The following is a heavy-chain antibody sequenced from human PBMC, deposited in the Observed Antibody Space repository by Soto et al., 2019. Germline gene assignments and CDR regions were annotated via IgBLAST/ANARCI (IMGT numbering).Heavy chain of an antibody. CDR1: GFTFSNYW. CDR2: INSDGSST. V-gene: IGHV3-74*01. Sequence: GGSLRLSCAASGFTFSNYWMHWVRQAPGKGLVWVSRINSDGSSTTYADSVKGRFTISRDNAKNTLYLQMNSLRVEDTAVYYCARRGANWQIDYWGQGTLVTVSS. CDR3: ARRGANWQIDY. J-gene: IGHJ4*02. D-gene: IGHD7-27*01.